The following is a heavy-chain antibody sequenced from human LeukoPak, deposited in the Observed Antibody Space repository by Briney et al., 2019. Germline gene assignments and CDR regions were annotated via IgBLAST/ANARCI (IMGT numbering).Heavy chain of an antibody. D-gene: IGHD3-10*01. CDR3: ARDTTMVD. CDR2: MYSGGST. V-gene: IGHV3-53*01. J-gene: IGHJ4*02. Sequence: KGLEWVSTMYSGGSTYYGDSVKGRFTISRDSSKSTLYLQMNTLRVEDSAVYFCARDTTMVDWGQGTLVTVSS.